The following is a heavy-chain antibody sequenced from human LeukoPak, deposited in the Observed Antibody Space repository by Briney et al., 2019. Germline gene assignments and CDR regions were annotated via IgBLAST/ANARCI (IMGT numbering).Heavy chain of an antibody. CDR1: GFTFSSYG. V-gene: IGHV3-30*02. CDR2: IRYDGSNK. D-gene: IGHD3-22*01. Sequence: PGGSLRLSCAASGFTFSSYGMHWVRQAPGEGLEWVAFIRYDGSNKYYADSVKGRFTISRDNSKNTLYLQMNSLRAEDTAVYYCAKSFSGYLYYFDYWGQGTLVTVSS. J-gene: IGHJ4*02. CDR3: AKSFSGYLYYFDY.